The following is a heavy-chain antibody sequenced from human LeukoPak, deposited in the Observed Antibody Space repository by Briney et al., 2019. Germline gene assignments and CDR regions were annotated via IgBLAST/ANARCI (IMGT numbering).Heavy chain of an antibody. V-gene: IGHV3-11*04. D-gene: IGHD3-22*01. CDR3: AREVHSTGYYYAGGYMDV. Sequence: GGSLRLSCAASGFNFSDYYMSWVRQAPGRGLEWISFFSSGDANIKYADSVKGRFTISRDNAKNSLYLQMNSLRAEDTAVYFCAREVHSTGYYYAGGYMDVWGEGTTVTVSS. CDR2: FSSGDANI. CDR1: GFNFSDYY. J-gene: IGHJ6*03.